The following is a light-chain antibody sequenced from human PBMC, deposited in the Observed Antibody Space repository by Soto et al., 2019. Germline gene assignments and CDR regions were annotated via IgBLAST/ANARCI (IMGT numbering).Light chain of an antibody. CDR1: QSISRS. Sequence: DIQMTQSPSSLSASVGDRVTITCRASQSISRSLYWYQRKLGKVPKVLIYGASSLQSGVPSRFSGSGSGTDFTLTISSLQPEDFATYYCQESYTALWGTFGQGTRVEI. CDR2: GAS. CDR3: QESYTALWGT. J-gene: IGKJ1*01. V-gene: IGKV1-39*01.